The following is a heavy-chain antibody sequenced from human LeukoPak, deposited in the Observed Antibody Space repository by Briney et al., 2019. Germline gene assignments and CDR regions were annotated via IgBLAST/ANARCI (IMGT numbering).Heavy chain of an antibody. CDR3: ARDGLTIFGVVTPYFQH. D-gene: IGHD3-3*01. J-gene: IGHJ1*01. CDR1: GFTVSSNY. V-gene: IGHV3-66*01. CDR2: IYSGGST. Sequence: GGSLRLSCAASGFTVSSNYMSWVRQAPGKGLEWVSVIYSGGSTYYADSVKGRFTTSRDNSKNTLYLQMNSLRAEDTAVYYCARDGLTIFGVVTPYFQHWGQGTLVTVSS.